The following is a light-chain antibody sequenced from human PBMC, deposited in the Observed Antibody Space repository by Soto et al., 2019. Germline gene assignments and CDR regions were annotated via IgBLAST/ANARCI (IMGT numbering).Light chain of an antibody. J-gene: IGKJ5*01. Sequence: EIVLTQSPATLSLSPGERATLSCMASQSVSSYLAWYPQKPCQVPRLLIYDASNRATGIPARFSGSGTWTDFILTISSLESEDFAVYYCRQRSNWPPISFGQRTRMETK. V-gene: IGKV3-11*01. CDR1: QSVSSY. CDR2: DAS. CDR3: RQRSNWPPIS.